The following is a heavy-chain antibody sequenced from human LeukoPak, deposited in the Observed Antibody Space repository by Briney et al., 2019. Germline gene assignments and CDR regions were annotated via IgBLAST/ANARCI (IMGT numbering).Heavy chain of an antibody. CDR3: AREDVGDCSDNKCVNWFDP. Sequence: SETLSLTCTVSGGSISSAGHYWNWIRQHPGKGLEWIGYTYYSGSTNYNPSLKSRLIISVDMSKNQFSLKLSSVTAADTAVYYCAREDVGDCSDNKCVNWFDPWGQGILVTVSS. J-gene: IGHJ5*02. D-gene: IGHD2-15*01. V-gene: IGHV4-31*02. CDR1: GGSISSAGHY. CDR2: TYYSGST.